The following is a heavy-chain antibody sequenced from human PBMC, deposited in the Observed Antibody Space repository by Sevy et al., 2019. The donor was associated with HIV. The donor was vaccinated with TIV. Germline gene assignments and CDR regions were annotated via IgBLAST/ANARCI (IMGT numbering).Heavy chain of an antibody. CDR3: ARDQDKSFWSGYHRYYYGMDV. J-gene: IGHJ6*02. Sequence: GGSLRLSCAASGFTFSSYGMHWVRQAPGKGLEWVAVIWYDGSNKYYADSVKGRFTISRDNSKNTLYLQMNSLRAEDTAVYYCARDQDKSFWSGYHRYYYGMDVWGQGTTVTVSS. D-gene: IGHD3-3*01. CDR2: IWYDGSNK. CDR1: GFTFSSYG. V-gene: IGHV3-33*01.